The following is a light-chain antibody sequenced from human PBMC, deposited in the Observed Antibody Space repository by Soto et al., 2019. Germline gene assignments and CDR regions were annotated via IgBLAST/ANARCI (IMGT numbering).Light chain of an antibody. V-gene: IGKV1-27*01. CDR3: QNYVSAPRT. J-gene: IGKJ1*01. CDR1: QVIKTY. CDR2: KES. Sequence: IQMTQSPSSLSASVGDRVTITCRASQVIKTYLAWYQQKPGKAPALLIYKESILQSGVPSRFSGSGSGTDVTLTIASLQPEDVATYYCQNYVSAPRTFGPGTRVEI.